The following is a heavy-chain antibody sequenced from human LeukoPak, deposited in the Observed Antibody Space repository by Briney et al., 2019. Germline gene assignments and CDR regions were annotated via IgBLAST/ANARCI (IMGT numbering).Heavy chain of an antibody. CDR2: MNPNSGNT. CDR3: ARGLGDYYGSGRYYYGMDV. V-gene: IGHV1-8*02. Sequence: ASVKVSCKASGYTFTSYAMHWVRQAPGQRLEWMGWMNPNSGNTGYAQKFQGRVTMTRNTSISTAYMELSSLRSEDTAVYYCARGLGDYYGSGRYYYGMDVWGQGTTVTVSS. D-gene: IGHD3-10*01. CDR1: GYTFTSYA. J-gene: IGHJ6*02.